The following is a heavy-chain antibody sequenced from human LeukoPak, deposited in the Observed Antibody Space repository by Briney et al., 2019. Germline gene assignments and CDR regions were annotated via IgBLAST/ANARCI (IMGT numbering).Heavy chain of an antibody. CDR3: ARDRGYTQDY. V-gene: IGHV3-74*01. J-gene: IGHJ4*02. D-gene: IGHD5-12*01. CDR2: IKSDGSST. Sequence: GGSLRLSCAASGFTFSDYWMHWLRQAPGKGLVWVSHIKSDGSSTSYADSVKGRFTISRDNAKNTLYLQMNSLRAEDTAVYYCARDRGYTQDYWGQGTLVTVSS. CDR1: GFTFSDYW.